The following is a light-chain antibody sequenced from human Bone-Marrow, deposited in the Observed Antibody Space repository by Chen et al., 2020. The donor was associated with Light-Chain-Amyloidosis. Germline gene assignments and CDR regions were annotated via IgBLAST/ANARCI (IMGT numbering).Light chain of an antibody. V-gene: IGKV3-20*01. Sequence: EIVLTQSPGTLSWAPGERATLSCRASQTVNSNYLAWFQQKAGQAPRLLIYGASSRATDIPDRFSGSGSGTDFTLTINRLEPEDFAVYYCQQYGSSPWTFGQGTKVEIK. CDR1: QTVNSNY. CDR2: GAS. J-gene: IGKJ1*01. CDR3: QQYGSSPWT.